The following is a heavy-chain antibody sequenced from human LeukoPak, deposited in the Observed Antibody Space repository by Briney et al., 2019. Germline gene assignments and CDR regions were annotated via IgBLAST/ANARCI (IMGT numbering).Heavy chain of an antibody. J-gene: IGHJ3*02. CDR1: GFTFSSYA. D-gene: IGHD2-2*01. V-gene: IGHV3-23*01. Sequence: GGSLRLSCAASGFTFSSYAMSWVRQAPGKGLEWVSVISGNSGSTRDADSVKGRFTISRDNSKNTLYLQMNSLRAEDTAVYYCAKGIVVVPAAGDGFDIWGQGTMVTVSS. CDR3: AKGIVVVPAAGDGFDI. CDR2: ISGNSGST.